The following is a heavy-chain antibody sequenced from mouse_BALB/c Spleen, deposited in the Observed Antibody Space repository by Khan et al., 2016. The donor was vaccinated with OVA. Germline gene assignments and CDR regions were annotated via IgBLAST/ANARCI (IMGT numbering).Heavy chain of an antibody. CDR2: ISYSGVT. J-gene: IGHJ2*01. CDR3: ARGNYDGYYFDY. CDR1: GYSITSGYA. Sequence: EVQLVESGPGLVKPSQSLSLTCTVTGYSITSGYAWNWIRQFPGNKLEWMGYISYSGVTSYTPSLKSRISITRDTSKNQFFLQLNSVTTEDTATYCCARGNYDGYYFDYWGQGTTLTVSS. D-gene: IGHD2-4*01. V-gene: IGHV3-2*02.